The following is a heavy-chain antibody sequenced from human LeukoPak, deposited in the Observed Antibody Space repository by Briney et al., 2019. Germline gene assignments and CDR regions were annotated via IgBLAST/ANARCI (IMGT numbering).Heavy chain of an antibody. V-gene: IGHV3-23*01. D-gene: IGHD5-24*01. J-gene: IGHJ4*02. Sequence: GGSLRLSCAASGFTFSNHAMSWVRQAPGKGLEWVSAISGSGGTTYYADSVKGRFTISRDNSKNTVSLQMNSLSAEDTAIYYCAKRRDGYNDYWGQGTLVTVSS. CDR3: AKRRDGYNDY. CDR2: ISGSGGTT. CDR1: GFTFSNHA.